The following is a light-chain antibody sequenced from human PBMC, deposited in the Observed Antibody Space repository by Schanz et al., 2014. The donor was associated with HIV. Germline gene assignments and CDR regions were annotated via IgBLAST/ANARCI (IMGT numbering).Light chain of an antibody. CDR1: TGPVTSGHF. Sequence: QAVVTQEPSLTVSPGGTVILTCGSSTGPVTSGHFPYWFQQMPGQAPRTLIYDTANKHSWTPARFSGSLLGGKAALTLSGAQPEDEAEYYCLLSYTRSRPGVFGGGTKLTVL. CDR3: LLSYTRSRPGV. V-gene: IGLV7-46*01. J-gene: IGLJ2*01. CDR2: DTA.